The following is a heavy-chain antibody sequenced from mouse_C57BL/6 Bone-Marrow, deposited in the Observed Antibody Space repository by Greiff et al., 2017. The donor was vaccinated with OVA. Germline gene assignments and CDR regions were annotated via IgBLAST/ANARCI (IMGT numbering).Heavy chain of an antibody. CDR1: GYTFTNYW. CDR3: ARTHYSSRKDAMDY. Sequence: QVQLQQPGAELVRPGSSVKLSCKASGYTFTNYWMDWVKQRPGQSLEWIGNIYPSDSETHYNQKFKDKATLTVDKSSSTAYMQLSSLTSADSAVDYCARTHYSSRKDAMDYWGQGTSVTVSS. CDR2: IYPSDSET. D-gene: IGHD1-1*01. J-gene: IGHJ4*01. V-gene: IGHV1-61*01.